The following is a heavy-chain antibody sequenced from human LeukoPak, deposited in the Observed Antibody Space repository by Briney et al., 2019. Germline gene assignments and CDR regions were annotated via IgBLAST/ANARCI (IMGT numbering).Heavy chain of an antibody. CDR2: TYYRSKWFN. V-gene: IGHV6-1*01. Sequence: SQTLSLTCAISGDSVSSNSAAWNWIRQSPSRGLEWLGRTYYRSKWFNDYAVSVKSRITINPDTSKNQFSLQLNSVTPEDTAVYYCAIAGDRSGYYPDYWGQGTLVTVSS. J-gene: IGHJ4*02. D-gene: IGHD3-22*01. CDR3: AIAGDRSGYYPDY. CDR1: GDSVSSNSAA.